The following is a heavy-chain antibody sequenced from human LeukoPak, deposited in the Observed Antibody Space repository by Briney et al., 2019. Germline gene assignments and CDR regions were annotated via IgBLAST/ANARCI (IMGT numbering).Heavy chain of an antibody. CDR3: ARDHSSGWINWFDP. J-gene: IGHJ5*02. CDR2: IYYSGST. V-gene: IGHV4-31*03. CDR1: GGSISSGAYS. Sequence: PSQTLSLTCTVSGGSISSGAYSWSWIRQHPGKGLEWIGYIYYSGSTYYNPSLKSRVTMSVDTSKNQFSLKLSSVTAADTAVYYCARDHSSGWINWFDPWGQGTLVTVSS. D-gene: IGHD6-19*01.